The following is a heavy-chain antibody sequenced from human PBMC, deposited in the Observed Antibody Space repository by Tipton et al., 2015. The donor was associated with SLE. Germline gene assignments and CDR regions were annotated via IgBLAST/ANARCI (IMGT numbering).Heavy chain of an antibody. D-gene: IGHD3-16*01. J-gene: IGHJ6*02. V-gene: IGHV4-39*07. CDR3: ARDRGGYRYYYGMDV. CDR1: GGSISSSDDY. CDR2: IYYRGST. Sequence: TLSLTCTVSGGSISSSDDYWGWIRQPPGKGLEWIGSIYYRGSTYYNPSLKSRVTISVDTSKNEFSLKLRSVTAADTAVYYCARDRGGYRYYYGMDVWGQGTTVTVSS.